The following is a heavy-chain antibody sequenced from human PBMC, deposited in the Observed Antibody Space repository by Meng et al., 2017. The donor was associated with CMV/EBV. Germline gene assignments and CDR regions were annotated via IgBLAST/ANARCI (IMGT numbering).Heavy chain of an antibody. D-gene: IGHD6-6*01. Sequence: GGSLRLSCAASGFTFSSYAMSWVRQAPGKGLEWVSAISGSGGSTYYADSVKGRFTISRDNSKNTLYLQMNSLRAEDTAVYYCARDQYSSLRRTGFDPWGQGTLVTVSS. J-gene: IGHJ5*02. CDR3: ARDQYSSLRRTGFDP. V-gene: IGHV3-23*01. CDR2: ISGSGGST. CDR1: GFTFSSYA.